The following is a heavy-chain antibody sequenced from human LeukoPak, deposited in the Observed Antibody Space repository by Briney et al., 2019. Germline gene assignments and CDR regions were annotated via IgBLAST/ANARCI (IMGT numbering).Heavy chain of an antibody. Sequence: SETLSLTCTVSGGSISSYYWSWIRQPPGKGLEWIGNIQDSGSANYNPSLKSRVTISVDKSTDQFSLKLSSVTAADTTVHYFARTTGWAYYLDSWGQGALVTVSS. D-gene: IGHD1-14*01. CDR1: GGSISSYY. CDR3: ARTTGWAYYLDS. V-gene: IGHV4-59*01. CDR2: IQDSGSA. J-gene: IGHJ4*02.